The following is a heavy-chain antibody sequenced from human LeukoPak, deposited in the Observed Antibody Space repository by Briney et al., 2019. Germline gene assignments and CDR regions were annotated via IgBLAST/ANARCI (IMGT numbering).Heavy chain of an antibody. J-gene: IGHJ4*02. CDR2: ISYDGSNK. D-gene: IGHD4-17*01. CDR1: GFTFSSYG. CDR3: AKNDYGDSLSSYY. Sequence: GRSLRLSCAASGFTFSSYGMHWVRQAPGKGLEWVAVISYDGSNKYYAESVKGRFTISRDNSKNTLYLQMNSLRADDTAVYYCAKNDYGDSLSSYYWGQGTLVTVSS. V-gene: IGHV3-30*18.